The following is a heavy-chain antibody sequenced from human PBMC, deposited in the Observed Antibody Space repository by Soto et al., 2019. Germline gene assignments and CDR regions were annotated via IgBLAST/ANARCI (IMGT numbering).Heavy chain of an antibody. V-gene: IGHV4-59*01. D-gene: IGHD4-17*01. CDR3: ARVSNEYGGNGAFDY. CDR2: IYYSGTT. Sequence: PSETLSLTCTVSGGFISNYYWSWVRQSPGKGLEWIGYIYYSGTTNYNPSLKSRLTISLDMSRNQFSLQLTSVTAADTALYYCARVSNEYGGNGAFDYWGLGTLVTVSS. J-gene: IGHJ4*02. CDR1: GGFISNYY.